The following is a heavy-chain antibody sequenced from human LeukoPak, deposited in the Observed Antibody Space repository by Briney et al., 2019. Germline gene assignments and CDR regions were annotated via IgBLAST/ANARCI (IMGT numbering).Heavy chain of an antibody. CDR1: GFTFSSYA. J-gene: IGHJ4*02. CDR2: ISYDGSNK. CDR3: ANGQGAYFDY. Sequence: GGSLRLSCAASGFTFSSYAMHWVRQAPGKGLEWVAVISYDGSNKYYADSVKGRFTISRDNSKNTLYLQMNSLRAEDTAVYYCANGQGAYFDYWSQGTLVTVSS. D-gene: IGHD1-26*01. V-gene: IGHV3-30*04.